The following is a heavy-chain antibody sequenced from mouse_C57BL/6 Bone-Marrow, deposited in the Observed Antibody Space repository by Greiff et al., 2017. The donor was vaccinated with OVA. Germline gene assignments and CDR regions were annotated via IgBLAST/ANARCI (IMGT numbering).Heavy chain of an antibody. D-gene: IGHD2-2*01. V-gene: IGHV1-59*01. CDR2: IDPSDSYT. Sequence: QVQLQQPGAELVRPGTSVKLSCKASGYTFTSYWMHWVKQRPGQGLEWIGVIDPSDSYTNYNQKFKGKATLTVDTSSSTAYMQLSSLTSEDSAVYYCARPYGYFYYFDDWGQGTTLTVSS. J-gene: IGHJ2*01. CDR1: GYTFTSYW. CDR3: ARPYGYFYYFDD.